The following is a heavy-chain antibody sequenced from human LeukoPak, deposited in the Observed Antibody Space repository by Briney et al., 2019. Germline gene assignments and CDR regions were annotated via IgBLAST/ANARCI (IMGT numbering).Heavy chain of an antibody. CDR3: ARFTGYCSGTSCYPNAFDI. CDR2: ISTSGST. Sequence: PSETLSLTCTVSGYSISSGTYYWTWIRQPAGKGLEWIGRISTSGSTNYNPSLKSRVTISLDTSKNQFSLKLSSVTAADTTVFYCARFTGYCSGTSCYPNAFDIWGQGTTVTVSS. J-gene: IGHJ3*02. CDR1: GYSISSGTYY. V-gene: IGHV4-61*02. D-gene: IGHD2-2*01.